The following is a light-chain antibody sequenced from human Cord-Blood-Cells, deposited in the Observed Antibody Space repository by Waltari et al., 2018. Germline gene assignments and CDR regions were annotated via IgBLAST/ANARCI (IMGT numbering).Light chain of an antibody. V-gene: IGKV3-20*01. CDR1: QSVSSSY. J-gene: IGKJ1*01. CDR2: DAS. CDR3: QQYGSSSTWT. Sequence: EMVLTQSPGTLSLSPGERATLSSRAIQSVSSSYLAWYQQQPGQSPRLLIYDASSRATGIPDRFSGSGSDTDFTLTISRLEPEDFAVYYCQQYGSSSTWTFGQGTKVEIK.